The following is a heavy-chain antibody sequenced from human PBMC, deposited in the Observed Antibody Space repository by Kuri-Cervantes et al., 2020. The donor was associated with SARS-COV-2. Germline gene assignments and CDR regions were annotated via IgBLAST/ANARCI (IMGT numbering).Heavy chain of an antibody. D-gene: IGHD5-18*01. CDR3: ARPGYSYGYYYFDY. CDR2: IYPGDSDT. CDR1: GYSFTSYW. Sequence: GGSLRLSCKGSGYSFTSYWIGWVRQMPGKGLKWMGIIYPGDSDTRYSPSFQGQVTISADESISTAYLQWSSLKASDTAMYYCARPGYSYGYYYFDYWGQGTLVTVSS. V-gene: IGHV5-51*01. J-gene: IGHJ4*02.